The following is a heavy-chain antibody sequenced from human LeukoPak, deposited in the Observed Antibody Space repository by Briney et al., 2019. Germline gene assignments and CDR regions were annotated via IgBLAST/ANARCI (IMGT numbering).Heavy chain of an antibody. V-gene: IGHV3-21*01. Sequence: GGSLRLSCAASGFTFSSYSMNWVRQAPGKGLEWVSYISSGSGYISYADSVKGRFIISRDNAKNSLYLQMNSLRGEDTAVYYCARAVDDSGDDVLYWGRGTLVTVSS. CDR1: GFTFSSYS. CDR2: ISSGSGYI. CDR3: ARAVDDSGDDVLY. D-gene: IGHD5-12*01. J-gene: IGHJ4*02.